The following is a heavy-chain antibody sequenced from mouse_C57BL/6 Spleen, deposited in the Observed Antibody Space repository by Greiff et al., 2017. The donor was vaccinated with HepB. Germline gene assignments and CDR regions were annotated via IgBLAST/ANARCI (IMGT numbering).Heavy chain of an antibody. CDR2: ISSGGDYI. CDR3: TRDPIKGYYFDY. Sequence: EVKLMESGAGLVKPGGSLKLSCAASGFTFSSYAMSWVRQTPEKRLEWVAYISSGGDYIYYADTVKGRFTISRDNARNTLYLQMSSLKSEDTAMYYCTRDPIKGYYFDYWGQGTTLTVSS. J-gene: IGHJ2*01. V-gene: IGHV5-9-1*02. CDR1: GFTFSSYA.